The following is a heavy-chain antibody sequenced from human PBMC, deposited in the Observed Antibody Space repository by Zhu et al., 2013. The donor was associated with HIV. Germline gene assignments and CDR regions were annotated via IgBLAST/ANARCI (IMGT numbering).Heavy chain of an antibody. V-gene: IGHV1-69*01. Sequence: QVQLVQSGAEVKKPGSSVKVSCKASGGTFSSYAISWVRQAPGQGLEWMGGIIPIFGTANYAQKFQGRVTITADESTSTAYMELSSLRSEDTAVYYCARVPHDYYDSSGYLFDYWGQGTLVTVSS. CDR3: ARVPHDYYDSSGYLFDY. J-gene: IGHJ4*02. CDR2: IIPIFGTA. CDR1: GGTFSSYA. D-gene: IGHD3-22*01.